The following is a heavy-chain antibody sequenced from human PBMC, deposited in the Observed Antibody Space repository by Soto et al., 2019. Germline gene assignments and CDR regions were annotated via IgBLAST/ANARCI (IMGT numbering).Heavy chain of an antibody. CDR3: ARETVELATIG. J-gene: IGHJ4*02. V-gene: IGHV3-7*01. D-gene: IGHD5-12*01. CDR1: VFTFSSDW. CDR2: IRQDGSEK. Sequence: GGSRRLSCSSSVFTFSSDWMSWVGQAPGKWLEWVANIRQDGSEKNYVASVKGRFTISRGNDENSLYLEMNSLRGEDTAVYYCARETVELATIGWGQGTLVTVSS.